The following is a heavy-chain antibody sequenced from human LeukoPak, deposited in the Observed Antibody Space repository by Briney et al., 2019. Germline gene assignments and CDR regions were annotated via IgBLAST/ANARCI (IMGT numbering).Heavy chain of an antibody. CDR3: ARDITFSSGPGY. J-gene: IGHJ4*02. V-gene: IGHV1-69*05. CDR2: IIPIFGTA. D-gene: IGHD6-19*01. Sequence: SVKVSCKASGGTFSSYAISWVRQAPGQGLEWMGGIIPIFGTANYAQKFQGRVTMTRDMSTSTVYMELSSLRSEDTAVYYCARDITFSSGPGYWGQGTLVTVSS. CDR1: GGTFSSYA.